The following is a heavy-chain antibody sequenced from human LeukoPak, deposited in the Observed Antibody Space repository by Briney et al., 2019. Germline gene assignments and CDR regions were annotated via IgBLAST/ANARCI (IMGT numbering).Heavy chain of an antibody. D-gene: IGHD2-2*01. CDR2: FDPEDGET. J-gene: IGHJ3*02. Sequence: AASVKVSCKVSGYTLTELSMHWVRQAPGKGLEWMGGFDPEDGETIYAQKFQGRVTMTEDTSTDTAYMELSRLRSDDTAVYYCARSVPAAKFAFDIWGQGTMVTVSS. CDR3: ARSVPAAKFAFDI. CDR1: GYTLTELS. V-gene: IGHV1-24*01.